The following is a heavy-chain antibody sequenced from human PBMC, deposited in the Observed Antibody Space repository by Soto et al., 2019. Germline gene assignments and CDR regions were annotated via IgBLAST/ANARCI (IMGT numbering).Heavy chain of an antibody. CDR2: IIPIFGTA. CDR3: ARTSFSRIITSFGIPNRPPYYGMDV. V-gene: IGHV1-69*01. J-gene: IGHJ6*02. D-gene: IGHD3-3*01. CDR1: GGTFSSYA. Sequence: QVQLVQSGAEVKKPGSSVKVSCKASGGTFSSYAISWVRQAPGQGLEWMGGIIPIFGTASYAQKFQGRVTITADQPTSTDYMELSSLRSEDTAVYYCARTSFSRIITSFGIPNRPPYYGMDVWGQGTTVTVSS.